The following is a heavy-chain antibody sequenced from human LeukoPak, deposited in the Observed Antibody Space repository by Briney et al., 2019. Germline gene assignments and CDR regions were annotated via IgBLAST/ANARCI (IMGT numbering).Heavy chain of an antibody. Sequence: SETLSLTCTVSGGSISSSSYYWGWIRQPPGKGLEWIGSIYYRGSTYYTPSLQSRVTISVDTSKNQFSLKLSSVTAADTAVYYCARQNGAADYWGQGTLVTVS. CDR3: ARQNGAADY. D-gene: IGHD2-8*01. J-gene: IGHJ4*02. CDR2: IYYRGST. V-gene: IGHV4-39*01. CDR1: GGSISSSSYY.